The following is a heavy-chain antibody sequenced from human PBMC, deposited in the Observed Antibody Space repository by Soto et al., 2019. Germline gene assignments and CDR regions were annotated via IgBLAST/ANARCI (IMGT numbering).Heavy chain of an antibody. CDR1: GYSISSAYY. Sequence: KTSETLSLTCVVSGYSISSAYYWGWIRQPPGKGLEWVGSVYHSGSTYYNPSLKSRITISLDTSKNHFSLKLRSVTAADSAVYYCARSGTTTPPFLEQWGQGALVTVSS. CDR2: VYHSGST. CDR3: ARSGTTTPPFLEQ. J-gene: IGHJ4*02. V-gene: IGHV4-38-2*01. D-gene: IGHD1-1*01.